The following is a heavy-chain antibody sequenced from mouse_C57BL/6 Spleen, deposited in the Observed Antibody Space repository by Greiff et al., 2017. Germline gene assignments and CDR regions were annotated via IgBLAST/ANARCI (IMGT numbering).Heavy chain of an antibody. V-gene: IGHV1-69*01. CDR2: IDPSDSYT. D-gene: IGHD3-3*01. CDR3: ARGAGYYLDY. Sequence: VQLQQPGAELVMPGASVKLSCKASGYTFTSYWMHWVKQSPGQGLEWIGEIDPSDSYTNYNQKFKGKSTLTVDKSSSTDYMQLSSLTSEDSAGYYCARGAGYYLDYWGQGTTLTVSS. CDR1: GYTFTSYW. J-gene: IGHJ2*01.